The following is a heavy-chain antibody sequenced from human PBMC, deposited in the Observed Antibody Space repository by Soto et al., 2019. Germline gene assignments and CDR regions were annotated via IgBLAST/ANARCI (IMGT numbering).Heavy chain of an antibody. CDR3: ARTKITMVRGVNWVNWFDP. Sequence: QVQLVQSGAEVKKPGSSVKVSCKASGGTFSSYAISWVRQAPGQGLEWMGGIIPIFGTANYAQKFQGRVTITADESMSTAYMELSSRRSEDTAVYYCARTKITMVRGVNWVNWFDPWGQGTLVTVSS. J-gene: IGHJ5*02. D-gene: IGHD3-10*01. V-gene: IGHV1-69*01. CDR1: GGTFSSYA. CDR2: IIPIFGTA.